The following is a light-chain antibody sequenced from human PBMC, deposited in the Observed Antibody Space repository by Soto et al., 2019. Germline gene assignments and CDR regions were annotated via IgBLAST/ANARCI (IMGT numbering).Light chain of an antibody. CDR1: HSDIGTYNS. CDR3: CSYAGVHTYV. V-gene: IGLV2-11*01. J-gene: IGLJ1*01. CDR2: DVN. Sequence: QSALTQPRSVSGSPGQSVTISCTGAHSDIGTYNSVSWYQQHPDKAPKLIIYDVNKRPSGVPDRFSGSKSGNTASLTISGLQEGDEADYYCCSYAGVHTYVFGSGTKVTVL.